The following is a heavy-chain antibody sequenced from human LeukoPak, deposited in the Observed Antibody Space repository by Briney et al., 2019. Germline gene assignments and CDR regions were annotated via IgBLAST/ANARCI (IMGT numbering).Heavy chain of an antibody. Sequence: PSETLSLTCTVSGGSINSYYWSWIRQPPGKGLEWIGYIYNSETINYNPSLTSRVTISLDTSKNQVSLKLTSVTAADTAVYYCARSRAFNSGAFDPWGQGSLVTVSS. J-gene: IGHJ5*02. V-gene: IGHV4-59*01. CDR2: IYNSETI. CDR1: GGSINSYY. D-gene: IGHD1-26*01. CDR3: ARSRAFNSGAFDP.